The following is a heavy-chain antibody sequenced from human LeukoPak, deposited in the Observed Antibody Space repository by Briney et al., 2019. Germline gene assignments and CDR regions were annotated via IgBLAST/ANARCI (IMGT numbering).Heavy chain of an antibody. CDR1: GFTFSNYA. Sequence: GGSLRLSCTASGFTFSNYAMHWVRQAPGKGLEWVAVISYHGSNKNYADSVKGRFTISRDNSKNTLYLQMNSLRAEDTAVYYCAKGPGYSSGWYFDYWGQGTLVTVSS. CDR2: ISYHGSNK. V-gene: IGHV3-30*04. CDR3: AKGPGYSSGWYFDY. J-gene: IGHJ4*02. D-gene: IGHD6-19*01.